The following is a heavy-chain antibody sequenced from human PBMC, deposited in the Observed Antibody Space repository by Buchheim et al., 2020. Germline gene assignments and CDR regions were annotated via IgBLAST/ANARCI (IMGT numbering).Heavy chain of an antibody. J-gene: IGHJ4*02. CDR2: INQDGSEK. D-gene: IGHD3-9*01. V-gene: IGHV3-7*01. CDR1: GFTFSSYC. Sequence: EVQLVESGGGLVQPGGSLRLSCAVSGFTFSSYCMSWVRQAPGKGLEWVANINQDGSEKYYVDSVKGRFSISRANAKHSLYLQMNSLRAEDTAVYYCARDILTGYYYYFDSWGQGTL. CDR3: ARDILTGYYYYFDS.